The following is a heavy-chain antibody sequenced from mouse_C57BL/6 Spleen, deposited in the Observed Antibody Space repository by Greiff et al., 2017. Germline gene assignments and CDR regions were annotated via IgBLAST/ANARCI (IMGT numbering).Heavy chain of an antibody. V-gene: IGHV1-15*01. CDR1: GYTFTDYE. CDR2: IDPETGGT. J-gene: IGHJ4*01. Sequence: QVQLKQSGAELVRPGASVTLSCKASGYTFTDYEMHWVKQTPVHGLEWIGAIDPETGGTAYNQKFKGKAILTADKSSSTAYMELRSLTSEDSAVYYCTSNYAMDYWGQGTSVTVSS. CDR3: TSNYAMDY.